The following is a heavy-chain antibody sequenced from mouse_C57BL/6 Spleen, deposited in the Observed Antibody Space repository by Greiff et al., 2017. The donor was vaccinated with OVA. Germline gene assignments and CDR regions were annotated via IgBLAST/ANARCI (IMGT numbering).Heavy chain of an antibody. V-gene: IGHV10-1*01. D-gene: IGHD4-1*01. CDR1: GFSFNTYA. CDR2: IRSKSNNYAT. J-gene: IGHJ2*01. CDR3: VRHDWDEDY. Sequence: EVKLMESGGGLVQPKGSLKLSCAASGFSFNTYAMNWVRQAPGKGLEWVARIRSKSNNYATYYADSVKDRFTISRDDSESMLYLQMNNLKTEDTAMYYCVRHDWDEDYWGQGTTLTVSS.